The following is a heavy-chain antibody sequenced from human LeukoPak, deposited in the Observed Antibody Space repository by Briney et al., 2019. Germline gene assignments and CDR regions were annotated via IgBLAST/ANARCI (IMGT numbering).Heavy chain of an antibody. CDR3: AGLLNGGASHWFDP. CDR2: IYHSGST. J-gene: IGHJ5*02. CDR1: GASISNTGYY. Sequence: SETLSLTCTVSGASISNTGYYWGWIRQPPGKGLEWVGNIYHSGSTYYSPSLKSRVTLSVDTSKNQFSLKLSSVTAADTAVYYCAGLLNGGASHWFDPWGQGTLVTVSS. D-gene: IGHD7-27*01. V-gene: IGHV4-39*01.